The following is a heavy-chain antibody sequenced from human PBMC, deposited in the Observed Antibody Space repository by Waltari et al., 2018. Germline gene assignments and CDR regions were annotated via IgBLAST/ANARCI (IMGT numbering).Heavy chain of an antibody. CDR2: ITSRGVT. CDR1: GGAIGSSPYY. J-gene: IGHJ1*01. D-gene: IGHD2-8*01. V-gene: IGHV4-39*01. Sequence: QLHLQESGPGLLTPSETLPLTCTVSGGAIGSSPYYWAWIRQPPGKGLEWIGSITSRGVTYYNPSLKSRGTISVDTSKDQFSLRLSSVIAADTAVYYCARQNEMVSAPKYLQLWGQGTLVTVSS. CDR3: ARQNEMVSAPKYLQL.